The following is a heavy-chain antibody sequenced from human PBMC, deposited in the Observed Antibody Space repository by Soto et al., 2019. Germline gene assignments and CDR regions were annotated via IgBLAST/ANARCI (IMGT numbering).Heavy chain of an antibody. J-gene: IGHJ6*02. D-gene: IGHD6-13*01. V-gene: IGHV3-9*01. CDR2: ISLNSDTT. Sequence: GGSLRLSCVGSGFTFDDYAIYWVRQAPGKGLEWVSGISLNSDTTGYADSVKGRFTISRDNGKNSLYLQMNSLRAEDTALYFCAKDTSSSLFYYYYGMDVWGQGTTVTVSS. CDR3: AKDTSSSLFYYYYGMDV. CDR1: GFTFDDYA.